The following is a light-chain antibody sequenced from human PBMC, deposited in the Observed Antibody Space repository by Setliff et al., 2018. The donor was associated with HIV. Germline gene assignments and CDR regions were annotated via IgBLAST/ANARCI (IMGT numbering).Light chain of an antibody. CDR2: EVN. Sequence: QSVLTQPPSASGSPGQSVTISCTGTSSDVGGFNYVSWYQQHPGKAPKLMIYEVNKRPSGVPDRFSGSKSGNTASLTVSGLQAEDAAEYYCSSYAGSKNVFGTGTKVTVL. CDR3: SSYAGSKNV. V-gene: IGLV2-8*01. CDR1: SSDVGGFNY. J-gene: IGLJ1*01.